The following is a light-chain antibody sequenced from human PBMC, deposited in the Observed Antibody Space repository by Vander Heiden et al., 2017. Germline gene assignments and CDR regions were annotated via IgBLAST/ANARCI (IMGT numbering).Light chain of an antibody. CDR1: QSILYHSDNENY. V-gene: IGKV4-1*01. J-gene: IGKJ4*01. CDR3: QQYYSVPLT. Sequence: DIEMTQSPDSLSVSLGERATIKCKSSQSILYHSDNENYLAWYQQKPGQPPKLLIHWASAREPGVPDRFSGSGSGADFTLTISNLQAEDVAVYFCQQYYSVPLTFGGGTKVEIK. CDR2: WAS.